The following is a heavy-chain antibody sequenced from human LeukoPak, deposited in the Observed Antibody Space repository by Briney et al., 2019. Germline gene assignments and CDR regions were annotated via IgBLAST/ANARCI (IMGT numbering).Heavy chain of an antibody. V-gene: IGHV3-30-3*01. D-gene: IGHD3-3*01. CDR3: ARPPYYDFWSGYYDY. J-gene: IGHJ4*02. Sequence: GGSLRLSCAVSGFTFSSYAMHWVRQAPGKGLEWVAAISYDGSNKYYADSVKGRFTISRDNSKNTLYLQMNSLRAEDTAVYYCARPPYYDFWSGYYDYWGQGTLVTVSS. CDR2: ISYDGSNK. CDR1: GFTFSSYA.